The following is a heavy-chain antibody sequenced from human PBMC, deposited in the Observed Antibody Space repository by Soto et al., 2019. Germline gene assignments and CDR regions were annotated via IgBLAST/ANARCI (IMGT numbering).Heavy chain of an antibody. J-gene: IGHJ2*01. D-gene: IGHD4-17*01. CDR2: IYDSGST. Sequence: QLQLRESGPGLVKPSETLSLTCTVSGGSISGGVGGLYYWSWIRQPPGKGLEWIGYIYDSGSTYYPPSLKSRLTISGDKSKNQFSLRLSSATAADTALYYCAREVIPLTTDWYFDLWGRGTLVTVSS. CDR3: AREVIPLTTDWYFDL. V-gene: IGHV4-30-4*01. CDR1: GGSISGGVGGLYY.